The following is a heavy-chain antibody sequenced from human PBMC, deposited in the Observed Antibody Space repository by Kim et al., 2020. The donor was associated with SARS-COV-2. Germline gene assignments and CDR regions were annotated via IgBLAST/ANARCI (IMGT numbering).Heavy chain of an antibody. D-gene: IGHD6-6*01. J-gene: IGHJ3*02. Sequence: QKFQGGVTMPRDTSTSTVYMELSSLRSEDTAVYYCARERGIAARPGAFDIWGQGTMVTVSS. CDR3: ARERGIAARPGAFDI. V-gene: IGHV1-46*01.